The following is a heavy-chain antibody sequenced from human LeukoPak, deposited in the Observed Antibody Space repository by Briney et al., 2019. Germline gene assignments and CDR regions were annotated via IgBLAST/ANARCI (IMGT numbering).Heavy chain of an antibody. J-gene: IGHJ6*03. D-gene: IGHD6-13*01. V-gene: IGHV3-11*01. Sequence: PGGSLRLSCAASGFTFSDYYMSWIRQAPGKGLEWVSYISSSGSTIYYAESVKGRFTISRDNAKNSLYLQMNSLRAEDTAVYYCARDPESSWGYYYYYMDVWGKGTTVTVSS. CDR2: ISSSGSTI. CDR1: GFTFSDYY. CDR3: ARDPESSWGYYYYYMDV.